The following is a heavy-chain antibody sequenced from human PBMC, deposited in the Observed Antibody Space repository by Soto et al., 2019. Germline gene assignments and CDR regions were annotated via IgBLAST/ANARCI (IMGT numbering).Heavy chain of an antibody. V-gene: IGHV4-34*01. CDR3: ARDKITGLFDY. CDR2: INHSGST. CDR1: GASFSGYY. Sequence: QVQLQQWCTGLLKPSETLSLTCAVYGASFSGYYWTWIRQPPGTGLEWIGEINHSGSTNYNPSLKSRVTISVDTSKNQFSLKLTSVTAADTAVYYCARDKITGLFDYWGQGTLVTVSS. J-gene: IGHJ4*02. D-gene: IGHD2-8*02.